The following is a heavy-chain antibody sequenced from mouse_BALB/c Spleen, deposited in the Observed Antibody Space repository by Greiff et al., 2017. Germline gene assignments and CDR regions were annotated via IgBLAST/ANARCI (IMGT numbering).Heavy chain of an antibody. V-gene: IGHV5-4*02. Sequence: EVKLMESGGGLVKPGGSLKLSCAASGFTFSDYYMYWVRQTPEKRLEWVATISDGGSYTYYPDSVKGRFTISRDNAKNNLYLQMSSLKSEDTAMYYCARSYYGSYYAIDYWGQGTSVTVSS. CDR1: GFTFSDYY. CDR2: ISDGGSYT. CDR3: ARSYYGSYYAIDY. J-gene: IGHJ4*01. D-gene: IGHD1-2*01.